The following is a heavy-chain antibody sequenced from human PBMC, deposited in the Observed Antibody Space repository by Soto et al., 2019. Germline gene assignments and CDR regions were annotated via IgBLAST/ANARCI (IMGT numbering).Heavy chain of an antibody. V-gene: IGHV3-23*01. J-gene: IGHJ4*02. Sequence: EVQLLDSGGGLVQPGGTLRLSCTASGFTFSDYAMSWLRQPPGKGLEWVSVISAGGSTFYADSVKGRFTVSRANSNNTLYLEMSSLRAEATPVYCCAIVTIWCSSTSCYTEGFDYWGQGTRVSVSS. CDR3: AIVTIWCSSTSCYTEGFDY. D-gene: IGHD2-2*02. CDR2: ISAGGST. CDR1: GFTFSDYA.